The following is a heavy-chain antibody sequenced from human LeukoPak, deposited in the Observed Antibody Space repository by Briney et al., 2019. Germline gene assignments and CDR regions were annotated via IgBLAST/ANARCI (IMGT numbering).Heavy chain of an antibody. V-gene: IGHV3-7*01. CDR2: IRPDGGEK. D-gene: IGHD2-15*01. J-gene: IGHJ4*02. CDR3: ARDLSGPSVY. Sequence: GGSLRLSCVVSGFTFSNYWMSWVRQAPGKGLEWVINIRPDGGEKYFVDSVKGRFTISRDNAKNSLYLRMNSLRAEDTAVYYCARDLSGPSVYWGQGTLVTVSS. CDR1: GFTFSNYW.